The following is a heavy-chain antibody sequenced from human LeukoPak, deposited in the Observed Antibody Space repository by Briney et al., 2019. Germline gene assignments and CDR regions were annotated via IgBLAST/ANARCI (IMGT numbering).Heavy chain of an antibody. J-gene: IGHJ5*02. Sequence: ASVKVSCKASGGTFSSYAISWARQAPGQGLGWMGGIIPILGTANYAQKFQGRVTITTDESTSTAYMELSSLRSEDTAVYYCARDLTGTNWFDPWGQGTLVTVSS. CDR3: ARDLTGTNWFDP. D-gene: IGHD1-7*01. V-gene: IGHV1-69*05. CDR1: GGTFSSYA. CDR2: IIPILGTA.